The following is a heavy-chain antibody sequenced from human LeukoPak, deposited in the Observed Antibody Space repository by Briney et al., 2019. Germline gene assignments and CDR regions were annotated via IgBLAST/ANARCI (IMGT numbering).Heavy chain of an antibody. CDR1: GFTFSSYG. V-gene: IGHV3-30*18. Sequence: PGGSLRLSCAASGFTFSSYGMHWVRQAPGKGLEWVAGTSYDGSNQYCADSVKGRFTISRDNSKNTLYLQMNSLRAEDTAVYYCAKQSSAWYTAPNDYWGQGTLVTVSS. D-gene: IGHD6-19*01. J-gene: IGHJ4*02. CDR3: AKQSSAWYTAPNDY. CDR2: TSYDGSNQ.